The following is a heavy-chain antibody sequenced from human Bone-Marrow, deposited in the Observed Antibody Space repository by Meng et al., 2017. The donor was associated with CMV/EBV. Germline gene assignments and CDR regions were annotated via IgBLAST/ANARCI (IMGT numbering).Heavy chain of an antibody. J-gene: IGHJ4*02. CDR3: ARHGGWLDF. D-gene: IGHD5-24*01. CDR1: GFTFSTYW. Sequence: GESLKISCAASGFTFSTYWMGWVRQAPGKGLEWVANIKPDGSEKQYVDSVKGRFTISRDKAENSLYLQMNSLRVEDTAVYYCARHGGWLDFWGQGTLVTVSS. CDR2: IKPDGSEK. V-gene: IGHV3-7*01.